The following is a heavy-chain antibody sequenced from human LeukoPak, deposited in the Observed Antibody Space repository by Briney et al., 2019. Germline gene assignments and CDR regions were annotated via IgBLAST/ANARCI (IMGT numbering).Heavy chain of an antibody. CDR1: GGSTSSSYYY. CDR3: ARHYGP. J-gene: IGHJ5*02. Sequence: PSETLSLTCTVSGGSTSSSYYYWGWIRQPPRKGLEWIGSIYSSGSTYYNPSLKSRVTISVDTSKNQFSLKLTSVTAADTAVYYRARHYGPWGQGTLVTVSS. D-gene: IGHD4-17*01. CDR2: IYSSGST. V-gene: IGHV4-39*01.